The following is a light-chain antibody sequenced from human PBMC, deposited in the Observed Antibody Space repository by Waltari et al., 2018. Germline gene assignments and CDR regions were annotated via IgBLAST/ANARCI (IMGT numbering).Light chain of an antibody. CDR2: QDN. CDR3: QAWDSSIYVL. CDR1: NLGDKN. J-gene: IGLJ2*01. V-gene: IGLV3-1*01. Sequence: SYELTQPPSVSVSPGQTASITCSGHNLGDKNVCWYQQKPGQSPFLVIYQDNKRPSGCPERFSGSSSGNTASLTISGTQAMDEADYYCQAWDSSIYVLFGGGTKLTVL.